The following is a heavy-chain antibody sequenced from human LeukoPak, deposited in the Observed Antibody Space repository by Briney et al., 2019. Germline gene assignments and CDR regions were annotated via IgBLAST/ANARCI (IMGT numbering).Heavy chain of an antibody. V-gene: IGHV5-51*01. CDR2: IYPSDSDI. CDR3: ARREAVAGTKDFLDY. CDR1: GYSFTTYW. Sequence: GESLKISCKGSGYSFTTYWIGWVRQMPGKGLEWMGIIYPSDSDIRYSPSFQGQVTISADKSISTAYLQWSSLRASDTAMYYCARREAVAGTKDFLDYWGQGTLVTVSS. J-gene: IGHJ4*02. D-gene: IGHD6-19*01.